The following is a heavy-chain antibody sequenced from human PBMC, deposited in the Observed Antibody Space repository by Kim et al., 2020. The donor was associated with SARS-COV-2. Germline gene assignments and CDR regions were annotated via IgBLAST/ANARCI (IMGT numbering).Heavy chain of an antibody. CDR2: TYFRSKWFH. J-gene: IGHJ6*02. CDR1: GDSVSTKNAA. V-gene: IGHV6-1*01. CDR3: ARDHDFGMDV. Sequence: SQTLSLTCAISGDSVSTKNAAWNWIRQSPSSGLEWLGRTYFRSKWFHDFAVSLKSRITINADTSKNQFSLQVSSVTPEDTAVYYCARDHDFGMDVWGQG.